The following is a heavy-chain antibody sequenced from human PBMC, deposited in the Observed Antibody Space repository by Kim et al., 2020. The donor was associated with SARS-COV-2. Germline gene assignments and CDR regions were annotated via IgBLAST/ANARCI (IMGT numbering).Heavy chain of an antibody. CDR1: GFTFDDYA. D-gene: IGHD6-13*01. CDR3: AKELKGPYSSSWYGELWHAAYHYYGMDV. J-gene: IGHJ6*02. CDR2: ISGDGNST. Sequence: GGSLRLSCAASGFTFDDYAMHWVRQVPGKGLEWVSLISGDGNSTYYADYVKGRFTISRDNSKNSLYLQMNSLRNEDTALYYCAKELKGPYSSSWYGELWHAAYHYYGMDVWGQGTTVTVSS. V-gene: IGHV3-43*02.